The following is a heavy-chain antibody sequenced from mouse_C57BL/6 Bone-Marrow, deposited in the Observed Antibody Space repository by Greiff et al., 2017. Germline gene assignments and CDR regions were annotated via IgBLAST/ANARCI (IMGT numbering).Heavy chain of an antibody. J-gene: IGHJ2*01. Sequence: EVQLQQSGPELVKPGASVKISCKASGYTFTDYYMNWVKQSHGKSLEWIGDINPNNGGTSYNQKFKGKATLTVDKSSSTAYMELRSLTSEDSAVYYCARVGSCYTLDYWGQGTTLTVSS. CDR1: GYTFTDYY. CDR3: ARVGSCYTLDY. CDR2: INPNNGGT. V-gene: IGHV1-26*01. D-gene: IGHD3-2*02.